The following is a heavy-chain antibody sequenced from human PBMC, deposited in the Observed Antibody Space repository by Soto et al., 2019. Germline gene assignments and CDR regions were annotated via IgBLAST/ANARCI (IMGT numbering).Heavy chain of an antibody. CDR1: GGSFPSDT. CDR2: IVPVFGTP. Sequence: QVQLMQSGAEVKKPGSSVKVSCKASGGSFPSDTISWVRQAPGQGLEWLGGIVPVFGTPNHAQKFQGRVTISADGSTNTAYMELTSLRHEDTAVYYCTRPSSGYYHDAFDIWGQGTLVTVSS. D-gene: IGHD3-22*01. J-gene: IGHJ3*02. V-gene: IGHV1-69*01. CDR3: TRPSSGYYHDAFDI.